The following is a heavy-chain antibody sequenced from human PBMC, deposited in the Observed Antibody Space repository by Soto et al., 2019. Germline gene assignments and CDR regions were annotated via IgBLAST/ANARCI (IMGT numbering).Heavy chain of an antibody. CDR3: ARDLAVAGTRGIADY. CDR1: GYTFTSYG. Sequence: QVQLVQSGAEVKKPGASVKVSCKASGYTFTSYGISWMRQAPGQWLEWMGWISAYNGNTNYAQKLQGRGTMTTDTSTSTAYMELRSLRSDDTAVYYCARDLAVAGTRGIADYWGHGTLVTVSS. CDR2: ISAYNGNT. D-gene: IGHD6-19*01. V-gene: IGHV1-18*01. J-gene: IGHJ4*01.